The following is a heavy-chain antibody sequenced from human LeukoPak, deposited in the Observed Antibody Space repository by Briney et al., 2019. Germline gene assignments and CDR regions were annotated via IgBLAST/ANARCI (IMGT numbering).Heavy chain of an antibody. J-gene: IGHJ3*02. D-gene: IGHD3-10*01. CDR3: ARANGSGGAFDI. CDR2: IGTAGDT. V-gene: IGHV3-13*01. Sequence: GGSLRLSCAASGFTFSSYDMHWVRQATGKGLEWVSAIGTAGDTYYPGSVKGRFTISRENAKNSLYLQMNSLRAGDTAVYYCARANGSGGAFDIWGQGTTVTVSS. CDR1: GFTFSSYD.